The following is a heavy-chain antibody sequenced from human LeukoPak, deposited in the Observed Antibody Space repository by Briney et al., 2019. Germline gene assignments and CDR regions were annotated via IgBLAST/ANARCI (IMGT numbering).Heavy chain of an antibody. CDR3: ARVDGSGGMDV. V-gene: IGHV1-69*05. J-gene: IGHJ6*04. CDR1: GGTFSSYA. D-gene: IGHD3-10*01. Sequence: ASVKVSCKASGGTFSSYAISWVRQAPGQGLEWMGGIIPIFGTANYAQKFQGRVTITTDKSTSTAYMELSSLGSEDTAVYYCARVDGSGGMDVWGKGTTVTVSS. CDR2: IIPIFGTA.